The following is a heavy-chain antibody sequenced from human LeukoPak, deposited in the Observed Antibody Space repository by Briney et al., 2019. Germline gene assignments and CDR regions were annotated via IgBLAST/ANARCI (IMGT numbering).Heavy chain of an antibody. Sequence: ASETLSLTCTVFGYSISSGFYWDWIRQPPGKGLEWIGFIYYSGNTNYNPSLKSRVTISVDTSKNQLSLKLSSVTAADTAVYYCAKRFGDAFDIWGQGTMVTVSS. V-gene: IGHV4-38-2*02. D-gene: IGHD3-10*01. CDR3: AKRFGDAFDI. CDR2: IYYSGNT. J-gene: IGHJ3*02. CDR1: GYSISSGFY.